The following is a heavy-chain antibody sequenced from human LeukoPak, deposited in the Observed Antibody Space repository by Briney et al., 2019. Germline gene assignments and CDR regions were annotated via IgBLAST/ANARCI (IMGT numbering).Heavy chain of an antibody. V-gene: IGHV3-73*01. CDR3: TTDPPYYYGSGSFDY. CDR1: GFTFSGSA. CDR2: IRSKANSYAT. D-gene: IGHD3-10*01. Sequence: GGSLRLSCAASGFTFSGSAMHWVRQASGQGLEWVGRIRSKANSYATTYAASVKGRFTISRDDSKNTAYLQMNSLKTEDTAVYYCTTDPPYYYGSGSFDYWGQGTLVTVSS. J-gene: IGHJ4*02.